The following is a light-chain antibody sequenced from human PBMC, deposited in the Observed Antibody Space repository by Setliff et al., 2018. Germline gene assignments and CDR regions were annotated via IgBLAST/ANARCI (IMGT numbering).Light chain of an antibody. V-gene: IGLV2-11*01. Sequence: QSALTQPRSVSGSPGQSVTISCTGTSSDVGGYNYVSWYQQHPGKAPKLMIYEVSKRPSGVSNRFSGSKSGNTASLTISGLQAEDEADYYCCPYAGSSTVYVFGTGTKVTVL. CDR1: SSDVGGYNY. CDR2: EVS. CDR3: CPYAGSSTVYV. J-gene: IGLJ1*01.